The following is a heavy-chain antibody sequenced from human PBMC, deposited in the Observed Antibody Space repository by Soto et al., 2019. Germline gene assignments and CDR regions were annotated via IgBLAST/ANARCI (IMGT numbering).Heavy chain of an antibody. D-gene: IGHD3-10*01. Sequence: QVQLVESGGGVVQPGRSLRLSCAASGFTFSSYGMHWVRQAPGKGLEWVAVIWYDGSNKYYADSVKGRFTISRDNSKSTLYLQMNSLRAEDTAVYYCAREVGGGSGSYYTYYFDYWGQGTLVTVSS. V-gene: IGHV3-33*01. CDR2: IWYDGSNK. J-gene: IGHJ4*02. CDR1: GFTFSSYG. CDR3: AREVGGGSGSYYTYYFDY.